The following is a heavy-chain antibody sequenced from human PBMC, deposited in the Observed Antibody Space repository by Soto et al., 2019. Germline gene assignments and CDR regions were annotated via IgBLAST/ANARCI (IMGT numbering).Heavy chain of an antibody. Sequence: SLTCSVSGDSISSSSYHWGWIRQPPGKGLEWIGTISYSGNTYYKSSLKSRVTISVDTSKNQFSLKLSSVTAADTAVYYCASTRLVATSVWYWGQGNLVTVSS. V-gene: IGHV4-39*01. CDR2: ISYSGNT. D-gene: IGHD5-12*01. CDR1: GDSISSSSYH. CDR3: ASTRLVATSVWY. J-gene: IGHJ4*02.